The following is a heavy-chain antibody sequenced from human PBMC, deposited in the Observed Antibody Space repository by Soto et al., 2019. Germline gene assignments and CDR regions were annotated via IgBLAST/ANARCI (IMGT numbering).Heavy chain of an antibody. D-gene: IGHD3-22*01. CDR3: ARCYDSSGYLTFDY. J-gene: IGHJ4*02. CDR1: GYTFTSYG. Sequence: ASVKVSCKASGYTFTSYGISWVRQAPGQGLEWMGWISAYNGNTNYAQKLQGRVTMTTDTSTSTAYMELRSLRSDDTAVYYCARCYDSSGYLTFDYWGQGTLVTVPQ. V-gene: IGHV1-18*01. CDR2: ISAYNGNT.